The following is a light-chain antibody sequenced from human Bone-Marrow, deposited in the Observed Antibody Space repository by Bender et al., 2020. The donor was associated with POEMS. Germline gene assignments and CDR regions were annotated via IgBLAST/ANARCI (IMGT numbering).Light chain of an antibody. J-gene: IGLJ3*02. CDR2: SRH. CDR1: SSNIGAHA. V-gene: IGLV1-44*01. CDR3: AVWDDSLNGWV. Sequence: QSVLTQPPSASGTPGQRVTISCSGGSSNIGAHAVNWYQHLPGTAPKLLIYSRHRRPPEVPDRFSGSRSGTSASLAISGRQSEDEADYYCAVWDDSLNGWVFGGGTKLTVL.